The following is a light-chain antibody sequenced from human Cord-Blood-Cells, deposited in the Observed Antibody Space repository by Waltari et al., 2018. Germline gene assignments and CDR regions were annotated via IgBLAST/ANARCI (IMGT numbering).Light chain of an antibody. J-gene: IGKJ4*01. Sequence: DIQMTQSPSSLSASVGDRVTITCRASQSISSYLNWYQQKPGKAPKLLIYAASSLQSGVPSRFSGSGSGTDFTLTISSLQPEDFATYYCQQSYSGLTCGGGTKVEIK. CDR2: AAS. CDR1: QSISSY. V-gene: IGKV1-39*01. CDR3: QQSYSGLT.